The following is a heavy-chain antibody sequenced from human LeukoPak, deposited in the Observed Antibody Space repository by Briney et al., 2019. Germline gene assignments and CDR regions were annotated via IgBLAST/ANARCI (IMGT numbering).Heavy chain of an antibody. CDR3: VKGGQRYDLWRFEH. V-gene: IGHV3-23*01. CDR1: GFSFSIYA. Sequence: PGGSLRLSCEASGFSFSIYAMSWVRQAPGKGLEWVSSISGNGGSTYYANSVKGRFTIGRDNSKNTLYMDMTSLRAENTAVYYCVKGGQRYDLWRFEHWPQGILVTVSS. J-gene: IGHJ5*02. CDR2: ISGNGGST. D-gene: IGHD3-3*01.